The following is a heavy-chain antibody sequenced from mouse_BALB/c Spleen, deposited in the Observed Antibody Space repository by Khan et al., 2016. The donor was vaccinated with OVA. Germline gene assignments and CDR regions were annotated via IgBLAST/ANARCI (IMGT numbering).Heavy chain of an antibody. V-gene: IGHV5-6*01. CDR2: LSSGGSYT. Sequence: EVELVESGGDLVKPGGPLKLSCAASGFTFSTYGMSWVRQTPDKRLEWVAALSSGGSYTYYPDRVKGRFTISRDNAKNTLYLQMSSLKSEDTAMYYCTRLAYYYNSEGFAYWGQGTLVTVSA. J-gene: IGHJ3*01. D-gene: IGHD1-1*01. CDR1: GFTFSTYG. CDR3: TRLAYYYNSEGFAY.